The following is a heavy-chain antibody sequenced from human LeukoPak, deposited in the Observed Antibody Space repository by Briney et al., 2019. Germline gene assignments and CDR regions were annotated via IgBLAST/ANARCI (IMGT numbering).Heavy chain of an antibody. J-gene: IGHJ4*02. CDR2: IYYSGST. CDR1: GDSISSYY. V-gene: IGHV4-59*12. CDR3: ARVWGDGYNFDY. Sequence: PSETLSLTCTVSGDSISSYYWGWIRQPPGKGLEWMGYIYYSGSTNYNPSLKSRVTISVDKSKNQFSLKLSSVTAADTAVYYCARVWGDGYNFDYWGQGTLVTVSS. D-gene: IGHD5-24*01.